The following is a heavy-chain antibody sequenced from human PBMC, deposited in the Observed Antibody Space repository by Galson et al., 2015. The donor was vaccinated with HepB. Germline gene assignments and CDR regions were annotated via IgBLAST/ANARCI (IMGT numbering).Heavy chain of an antibody. Sequence: SVKVSCKASGGTFSSYAISWVRQAPGQGLEWMGGIIPIFGTANYAQKCQGRVTITADESTSTAYMELRSLRSEDTAVYYCARDPPYCSGGSCSDAFDTWGKGTMFPVFS. J-gene: IGHJ3*02. V-gene: IGHV1-69*13. D-gene: IGHD2-15*01. CDR1: GGTFSSYA. CDR3: ARDPPYCSGGSCSDAFDT. CDR2: IIPIFGTA.